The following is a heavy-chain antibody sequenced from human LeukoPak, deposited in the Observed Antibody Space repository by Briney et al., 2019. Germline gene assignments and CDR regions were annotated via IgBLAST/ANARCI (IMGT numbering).Heavy chain of an antibody. D-gene: IGHD3-9*01. V-gene: IGHV3-33*01. J-gene: IGHJ4*02. Sequence: GRSLRLSCAASGFTFSSYGMHWVRQAPGKGLEWVAVIWYDGSNKYYADSVKGRFTISRDNSKNTLYLQMNSLRAEDTAVYYCARDAGQYFDWLGYWGQGTLVTVSS. CDR3: ARDAGQYFDWLGY. CDR1: GFTFSSYG. CDR2: IWYDGSNK.